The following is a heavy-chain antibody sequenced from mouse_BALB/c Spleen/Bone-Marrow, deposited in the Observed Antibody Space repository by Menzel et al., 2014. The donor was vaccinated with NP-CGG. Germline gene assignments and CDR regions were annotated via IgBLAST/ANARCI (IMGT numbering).Heavy chain of an antibody. Sequence: QVQLQQSGPELMKPGASVKMSCKASGYTFTSCYIHWVKQSPGQGLEWIGWIYPGDGSTDYNEKFKGKTTLTADKSSSTAYMLLSSLTSEDSAIYFCARPDGNYESYFDYWGQGTALTVSS. CDR2: IYPGDGST. V-gene: IGHV1S56*01. D-gene: IGHD2-1*01. J-gene: IGHJ2*01. CDR3: ARPDGNYESYFDY. CDR1: GYTFTSCY.